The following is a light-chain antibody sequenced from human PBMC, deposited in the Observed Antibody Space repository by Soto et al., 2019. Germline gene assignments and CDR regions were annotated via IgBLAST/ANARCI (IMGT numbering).Light chain of an antibody. Sequence: QSVLTQPASVSGSPGQSITISCTGTSSDVGGYNYVSWYQQHPGKAPKLMIYDVSNRPSGVSNRFSGSKSGNTASLTISGLQAEDEADYYCSSYTSSSTTVFGTATKLTVL. V-gene: IGLV2-14*01. CDR1: SSDVGGYNY. CDR2: DVS. CDR3: SSYTSSSTTV. J-gene: IGLJ1*01.